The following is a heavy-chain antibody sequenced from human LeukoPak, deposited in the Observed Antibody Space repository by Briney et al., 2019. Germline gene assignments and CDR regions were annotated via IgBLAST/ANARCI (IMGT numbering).Heavy chain of an antibody. V-gene: IGHV1-69*04. CDR2: IIPILGVA. Sequence: SVKDSCKASGGTFSSYAISWGREAPGQGLERRGRIIPILGVANYAQKFQGRVTITADKSTSTAYMELSSLRSEDTAVYYCARETYCSGGSCYSSWFDPWGQGTLVTVSS. J-gene: IGHJ5*02. D-gene: IGHD2-15*01. CDR1: GGTFSSYA. CDR3: ARETYCSGGSCYSSWFDP.